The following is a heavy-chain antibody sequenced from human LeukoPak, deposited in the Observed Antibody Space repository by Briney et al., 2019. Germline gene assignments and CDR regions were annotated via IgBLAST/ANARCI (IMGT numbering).Heavy chain of an antibody. J-gene: IGHJ4*02. CDR3: TQGSGQYFDY. D-gene: IGHD2-15*01. CDR2: IRSRGDGGTT. CDR1: GFTFSSYA. Sequence: GGSPRLSCAASGFTFSSYAMHWVRQAPGKGLEWVGRIRSRGDGGTTDFAAPVKGRFTISRDDSKNTLYLQMYSLTSEDTAVYYCTQGSGQYFDYWGQGTLVTVSS. V-gene: IGHV3-15*07.